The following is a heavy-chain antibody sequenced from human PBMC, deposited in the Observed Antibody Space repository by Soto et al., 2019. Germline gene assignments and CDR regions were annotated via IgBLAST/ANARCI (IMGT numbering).Heavy chain of an antibody. CDR3: ARGTYYYDSSGYYAY. Sequence: EVQLVESGGGLVKPGGSLRLSCAASGFTFSSYSMNWVRQAPGKGLEWVSSISSSSSYIYYADSVKGRFTISRDNAKNPLYLQMNSLRAKDTAVYYCARGTYYYDSSGYYAYWGQGTLVTVSS. D-gene: IGHD3-22*01. J-gene: IGHJ4*02. CDR1: GFTFSSYS. CDR2: ISSSSSYI. V-gene: IGHV3-21*01.